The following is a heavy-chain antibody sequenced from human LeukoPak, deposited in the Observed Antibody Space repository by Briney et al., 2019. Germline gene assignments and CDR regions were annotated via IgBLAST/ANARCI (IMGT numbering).Heavy chain of an antibody. V-gene: IGHV3-20*04. CDR1: RFAFDEHG. D-gene: IGHD2-2*01. CDR2: MNGSGGST. Sequence: PGVSLRLSCTASRFAFDEHGMLGVRQVPEKGLEWAAGMNGSGGSTGYAASLRGRFTISRDNAKNSLYLQMDSLRAEDTALYYCARAPITSPFYFDYWGQGTLVTVSS. J-gene: IGHJ4*02. CDR3: ARAPITSPFYFDY.